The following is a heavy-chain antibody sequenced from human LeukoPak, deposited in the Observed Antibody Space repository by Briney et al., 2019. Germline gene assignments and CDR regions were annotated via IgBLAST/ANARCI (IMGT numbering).Heavy chain of an antibody. CDR1: GFTFSSYS. J-gene: IGHJ4*02. Sequence: GGSLRLSCAASGFTFSSYSMNWVRQAPGKGLEWVGFIRSKVYGGTTEYAASVKGTFTISRDDSKSIAYLQMNSLKTEDTAVYYCTRTNYYSSSGYLDYWGQGTLVTVSS. V-gene: IGHV3-49*04. CDR2: IRSKVYGGTT. D-gene: IGHD3-22*01. CDR3: TRTNYYSSSGYLDY.